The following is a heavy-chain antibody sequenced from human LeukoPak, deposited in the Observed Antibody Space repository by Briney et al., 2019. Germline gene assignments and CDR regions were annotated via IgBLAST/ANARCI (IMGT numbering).Heavy chain of an antibody. CDR3: TSDRPDF. J-gene: IGHJ4*02. V-gene: IGHV3-15*01. Sequence: PGGSLRLSCTASGFIFSNTWMSWVRQAPGKGLEWVGRIKSKYNGGTTDYAAPVKGRVTISRDDSKNTLYLQMNSLKTDDTAVYYCTSDRPDFWGQGTLVTVSS. CDR1: GFIFSNTW. CDR2: IKSKYNGGTT.